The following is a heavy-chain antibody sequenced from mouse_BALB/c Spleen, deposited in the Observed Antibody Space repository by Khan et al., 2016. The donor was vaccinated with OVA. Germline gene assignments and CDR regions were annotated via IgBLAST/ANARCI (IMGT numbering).Heavy chain of an antibody. CDR2: IYPANDTT. CDR3: ASATRITTEFAY. D-gene: IGHD2-4*01. J-gene: IGHJ3*01. Sequence: EVQLQESGAEVVKPGASVKLSCTGSGFNIKDTYIHWVKQRPEQGLEWLGRIYPANDTTKYEPSFQAKGTIASDTSSHTPNQQLRSLTSEDTSVYYGASATRITTEFAYWDTGTLIT. V-gene: IGHV14-3*02. CDR1: GFNIKDTY.